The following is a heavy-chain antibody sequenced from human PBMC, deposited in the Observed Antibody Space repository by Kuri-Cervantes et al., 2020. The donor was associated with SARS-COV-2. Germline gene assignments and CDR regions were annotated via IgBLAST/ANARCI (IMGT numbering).Heavy chain of an antibody. CDR2: ISGSGGST. D-gene: IGHD3/OR15-3a*01. V-gene: IGHV3-23*01. CDR3: AKDLYFGPGSVRAVAPTGWDY. J-gene: IGHJ4*02. Sequence: GGSLRLSCAASGFTVSSYAMSWVRQAPGKGLEWVSAISGSGGSTYYADSVKGRFTISRDNSKNTLYLQMNSLRAEDTAVYYCAKDLYFGPGSVRAVAPTGWDYWGQGTLVTVSS. CDR1: GFTVSSYA.